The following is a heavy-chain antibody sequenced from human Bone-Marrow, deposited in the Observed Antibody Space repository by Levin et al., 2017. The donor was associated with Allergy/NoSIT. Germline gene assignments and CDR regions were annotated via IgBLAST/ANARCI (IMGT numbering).Heavy chain of an antibody. CDR2: INHSADS. V-gene: IGHV4-34*01. D-gene: IGHD2-21*01. J-gene: IGHJ6*03. Sequence: SETLSLTCAVYGGSFSGYYWSWIRQSPGKGLEWIGEINHSADSNYNPSLKSRVSISVDTSKNQFSLKLTSVTAADTAMYYCARLWVNVDSATGLFRRKNYYVDVWGKGTTVTVSS. CDR1: GGSFSGYY. CDR3: ARLWVNVDSATGLFRRKNYYVDV.